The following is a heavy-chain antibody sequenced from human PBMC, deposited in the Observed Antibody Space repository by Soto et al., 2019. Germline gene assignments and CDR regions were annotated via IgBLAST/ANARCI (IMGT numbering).Heavy chain of an antibody. V-gene: IGHV3-21*01. CDR2: ISSSSSYI. Sequence: LRLSCAASGFTFSSYSMNWVRQAPGKGLEWVSSISSSSSYIYYADSVKGRFTISRDNAKNSLYLQMNSLRAEDTAVYYCARAGYSSGWYELVGAFDIWGQGTMVTVSS. J-gene: IGHJ3*02. CDR3: ARAGYSSGWYELVGAFDI. D-gene: IGHD6-19*01. CDR1: GFTFSSYS.